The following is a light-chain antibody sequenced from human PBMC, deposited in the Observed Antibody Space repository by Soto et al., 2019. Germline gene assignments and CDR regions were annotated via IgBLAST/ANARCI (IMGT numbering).Light chain of an antibody. CDR3: QQYGSSPLT. CDR2: AAS. J-gene: IGKJ4*01. Sequence: EIVWTQSQSTLSLSPGERATLSCAASQTVSSSSLAWYQQKPGLAPRLLISAASSRATGIPDRFSGSGSGPDFTLTISILEPEDFAVYYCQQYGSSPLTFGGGTQVETK. CDR1: QTVSSSS. V-gene: IGKV3D-20*01.